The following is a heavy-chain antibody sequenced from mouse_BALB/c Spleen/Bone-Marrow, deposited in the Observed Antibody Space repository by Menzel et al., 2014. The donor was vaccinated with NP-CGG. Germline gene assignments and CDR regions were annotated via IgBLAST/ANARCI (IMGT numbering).Heavy chain of an antibody. CDR3: APYYYGSSYGFYWYFDV. Sequence: VQLVESGAELVKPGASVKLSCKASGYTFTSYWMHWVKQRPGQGLEWIGEINPSNGRTNYNEKFKSKATLTVGKSSSTAYMQLSSLTSEDSAVYYCAPYYYGSSYGFYWYFDVWGAGTTVTVSS. V-gene: IGHV1S81*02. D-gene: IGHD1-1*01. J-gene: IGHJ1*01. CDR1: GYTFTSYW. CDR2: INPSNGRT.